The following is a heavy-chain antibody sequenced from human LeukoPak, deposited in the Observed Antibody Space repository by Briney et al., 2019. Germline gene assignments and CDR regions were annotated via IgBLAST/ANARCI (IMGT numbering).Heavy chain of an antibody. Sequence: SETLSLTCTISGGSVLGGNYYCSCIRQSPGKGLEWIGYIHYSGSTVYNPSLKDRVTMSIVTSKNQFSLNLSSATAADTAVYYCTRTGSTGGYWGQGTLVTVSS. CDR1: GGSVLGGNYY. CDR3: TRTGSTGGY. D-gene: IGHD1-7*01. J-gene: IGHJ4*02. CDR2: IHYSGST. V-gene: IGHV4-61*01.